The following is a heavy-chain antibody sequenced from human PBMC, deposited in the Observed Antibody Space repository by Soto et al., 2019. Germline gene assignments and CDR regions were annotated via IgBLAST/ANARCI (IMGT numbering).Heavy chain of an antibody. Sequence: QVQLVQSGAEVKKPGASVKVSCKASGYTFTSYYMHWVRQAPGQGLEWMGIINPSGGSTSYAQKFQGRVTMTRDTSTSTVYMELSSLRSEDTAVYYCARSSYSSSWYGSFAFDIWGRGTMVTVSS. CDR2: INPSGGST. J-gene: IGHJ3*02. CDR1: GYTFTSYY. D-gene: IGHD6-13*01. V-gene: IGHV1-46*01. CDR3: ARSSYSSSWYGSFAFDI.